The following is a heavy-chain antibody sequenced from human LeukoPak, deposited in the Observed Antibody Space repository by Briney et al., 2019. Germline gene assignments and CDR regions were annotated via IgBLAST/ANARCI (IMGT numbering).Heavy chain of an antibody. Sequence: PGGSLRLSCAASGFTFSSYSVNGVPQAPGKGLEWVSSISSIRSYIYYADSVKRRDTISRDNAKNSLYLQMNSLRAEDTAVYYCARGGYSSSWYPPPWFHPWGQGTLVTVSS. CDR3: ARGGYSSSWYPPPWFHP. J-gene: IGHJ5*02. CDR2: ISSIRSYI. V-gene: IGHV3-21*01. D-gene: IGHD6-13*01. CDR1: GFTFSSYS.